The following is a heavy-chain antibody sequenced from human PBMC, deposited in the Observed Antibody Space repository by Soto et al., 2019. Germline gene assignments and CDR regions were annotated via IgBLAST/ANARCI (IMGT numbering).Heavy chain of an antibody. J-gene: IGHJ4*02. Sequence: QIQLVQSGAEVKEPGSSVKVSCKASGGTFDSYSLSWVRQAPGQGLEWLGRIIPVLDIANSAPKFQGRLTIAADVSTVTAYMELSGLTSDDTALYYCNLGAYWGQGTLVTVSS. V-gene: IGHV1-69*02. D-gene: IGHD3-16*01. CDR3: NLGAY. CDR2: IIPVLDIA. CDR1: GGTFDSYS.